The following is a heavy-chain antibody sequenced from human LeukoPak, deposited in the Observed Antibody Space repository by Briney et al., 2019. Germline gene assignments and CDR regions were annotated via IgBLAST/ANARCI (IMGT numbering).Heavy chain of an antibody. CDR2: ITWSSGTM. D-gene: IGHD5-12*01. CDR1: GFTLDDYA. J-gene: IGHJ4*02. CDR3: AKDTRAGVSGSFDY. Sequence: GRSLRLSCTASGFTLDDYAMHWVRHAPGKGLEWVSGITWSSGTMVYADSVKGRFTISRDNAKNSLYLQMNSLRDEDTALYYCAKDTRAGVSGSFDYWGQGTLVTVSS. V-gene: IGHV3-9*01.